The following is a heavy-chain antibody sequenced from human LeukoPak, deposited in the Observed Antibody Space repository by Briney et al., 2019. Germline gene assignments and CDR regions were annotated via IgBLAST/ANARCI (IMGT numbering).Heavy chain of an antibody. CDR3: AREVLYSSSGKDY. Sequence: SQTLSLTCTVSGGSISSGDYYWRWIRQPPGKGLEWIGYIYYSGSTYYNPSLKSRVTISVDTSNNQFSLKLSSVTAADTAVYYCAREVLYSSSGKDYWGQGTLVTVSS. V-gene: IGHV4-30-4*08. D-gene: IGHD6-6*01. CDR1: GGSISSGDYY. J-gene: IGHJ4*02. CDR2: IYYSGST.